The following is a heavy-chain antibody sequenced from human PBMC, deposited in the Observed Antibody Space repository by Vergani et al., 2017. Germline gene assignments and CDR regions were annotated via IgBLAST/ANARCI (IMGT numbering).Heavy chain of an antibody. CDR2: LTGGGGST. D-gene: IGHD1-7*01. J-gene: IGHJ4*02. CDR3: VKDAGNYENFFDS. CDR1: GFTFSTYA. V-gene: IGHV3-23*01. Sequence: EVQLLESGGSLKQPAGSVRLSCAASGFTFSTYAMHWVRQAPGKGLEWVSALTGGGGSTYYADSFKGLFIISRDNSRDTLYLQMNSLRPADTATYCCVKDAGNYENFFDSWGQGTLVTVSS.